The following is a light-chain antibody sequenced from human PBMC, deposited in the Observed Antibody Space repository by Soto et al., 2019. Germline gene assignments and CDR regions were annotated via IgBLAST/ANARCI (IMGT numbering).Light chain of an antibody. V-gene: IGKV1-5*01. CDR3: QQYSSYRT. CDR2: DAS. Sequence: DIQMTQSPSTLSASVGDRVTITCRASQSVSSWLAWYQQKPGKAPKLLIYDASTLESGVPSRFSGSGSGTGFTLTISSLQPDDFATYYCQQYSSYRTFGQGTKVDIK. CDR1: QSVSSW. J-gene: IGKJ1*01.